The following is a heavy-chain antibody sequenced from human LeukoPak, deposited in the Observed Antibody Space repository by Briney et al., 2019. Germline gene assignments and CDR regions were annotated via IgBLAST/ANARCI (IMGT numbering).Heavy chain of an antibody. D-gene: IGHD3-10*01. CDR1: GYTFTAYY. CDR3: ARDYYGSGTYYKDY. CDR2: IHPNSGGT. Sequence: APVKVSCKASGYTFTAYYLHWVRQAPGQGLEWMGWIHPNSGGTNYAQNFQGRVSMTTDTSISTVYMELSRLRSDDTAVYYCARDYYGSGTYYKDYWGQGTLVTVSS. J-gene: IGHJ4*02. V-gene: IGHV1-2*02.